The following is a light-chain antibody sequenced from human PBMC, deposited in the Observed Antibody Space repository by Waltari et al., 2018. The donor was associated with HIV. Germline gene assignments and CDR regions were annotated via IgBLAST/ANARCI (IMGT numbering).Light chain of an antibody. J-gene: IGLJ3*02. CDR2: RNN. CDR1: SSNTGGHS. CDR3: ASWDDSLSGWV. V-gene: IGLV1-47*01. Sequence: QSVLTQPPSASGTPGQTVATSCSGSSSNTGGHSVYWYQRLPGTAPKLLIYRNNQRPSGVPDRFSGSKSGTSASLAISGLRSEDEADYYCASWDDSLSGWVFGGGTKVTVL.